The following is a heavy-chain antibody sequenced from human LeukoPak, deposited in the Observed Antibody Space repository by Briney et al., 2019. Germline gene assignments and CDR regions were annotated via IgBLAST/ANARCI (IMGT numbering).Heavy chain of an antibody. CDR2: ISSSSSYI. CDR1: GFTFSSYS. V-gene: IGHV3-21*01. CDR3: AKGGPVRFLEWLSHYYYYGMDV. J-gene: IGHJ6*02. Sequence: PGGSLRLSCAASGFTFSSYSMNWVRQAPGKGLEWVSSISSSSSYIYYADSVKGRFTISRDNAKNSLYLQMNSLRAEDTAVYYCAKGGPVRFLEWLSHYYYYGMDVWGQGTTVTVSS. D-gene: IGHD3-3*01.